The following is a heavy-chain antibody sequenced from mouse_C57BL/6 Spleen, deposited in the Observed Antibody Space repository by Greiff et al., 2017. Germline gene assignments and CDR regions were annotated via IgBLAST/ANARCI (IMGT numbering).Heavy chain of an antibody. CDR3: ARSTYGYDVGAMDY. J-gene: IGHJ4*01. V-gene: IGHV1-69*01. CDR1: GYTFTSYW. CDR2: IDPSDSYT. D-gene: IGHD2-2*01. Sequence: QVQLQQPGAELVMPGASVKLSCKASGYTFTSYWMHWVKQRPGQGLEWIGEIDPSDSYTNNNQKFKGKSTLTVDKSSSTAYMQLSSLTSEDSAVYYCARSTYGYDVGAMDYWGQGTSVTVSS.